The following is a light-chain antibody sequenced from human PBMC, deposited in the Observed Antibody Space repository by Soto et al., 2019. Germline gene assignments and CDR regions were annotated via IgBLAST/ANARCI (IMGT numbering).Light chain of an antibody. J-gene: IGLJ1*01. CDR1: NSDVGGYNY. CDR3: SSYTTSSTLA. V-gene: IGLV2-14*01. CDR2: DVS. Sequence: QSALTQPASVSGSPGQSITISCTGTNSDVGGYNYVSWYQQHPGKAPKLMIYDVSSRPSGVSDRFSGSKSGNTASLTISGLQAEDEAEYYCSSYTTSSTLAFGTGTKLTVL.